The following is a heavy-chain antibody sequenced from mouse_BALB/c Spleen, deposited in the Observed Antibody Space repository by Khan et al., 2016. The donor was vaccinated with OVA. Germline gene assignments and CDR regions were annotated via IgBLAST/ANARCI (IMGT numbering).Heavy chain of an antibody. J-gene: IGHJ3*01. V-gene: IGHV5-6*02. Sequence: EVELVESGGDLVKPGGSLKLSCAVSGFTFSPYSMSWVRQTPDKRLEWVATISSDGDYTYYPDSVTGRFNISRDNAKNTLYLQMSSLKSEDTAIYYCATHFTGTFAYWGQGTLVTVSA. CDR3: ATHFTGTFAY. CDR1: GFTFSPYS. CDR2: ISSDGDYT. D-gene: IGHD4-1*01.